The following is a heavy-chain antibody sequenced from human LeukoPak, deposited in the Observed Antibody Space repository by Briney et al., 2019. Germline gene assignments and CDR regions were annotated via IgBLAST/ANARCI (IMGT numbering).Heavy chain of an antibody. CDR1: GYTFTSYD. V-gene: IGHV1-8*01. CDR2: MSPNSGNT. D-gene: IGHD4-23*01. CDR3: ARDYGGSSGWFDP. J-gene: IGHJ5*02. Sequence: GASVKVSCKASGYTFTSYDINWVRQATGQGLEWMGWMSPNSGNTGYAQKFQGRVTFTRDTSISTAYMELRSLTSEDTAVYYCARDYGGSSGWFDPWGQGTLVTVSS.